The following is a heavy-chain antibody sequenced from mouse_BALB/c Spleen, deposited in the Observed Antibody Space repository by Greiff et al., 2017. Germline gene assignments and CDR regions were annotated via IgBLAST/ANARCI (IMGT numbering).Heavy chain of an antibody. CDR1: GYSFTGYF. V-gene: IGHV1-37*01. Sequence: DVKLQESGPELVKPGASVKISCKASGYSFTGYFMNWVKQSHGKSLEWIGRINPYNGDTFYNQKFKGKATLTVDKSSSTAHMELLSLTSEDSAVYYCGRDYGNYDYYAMDYWGQGTSVTVSS. D-gene: IGHD2-1*01. CDR2: INPYNGDT. CDR3: GRDYGNYDYYAMDY. J-gene: IGHJ4*01.